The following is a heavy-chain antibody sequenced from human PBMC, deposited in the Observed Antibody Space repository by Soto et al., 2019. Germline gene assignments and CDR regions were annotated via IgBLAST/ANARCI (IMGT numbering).Heavy chain of an antibody. V-gene: IGHV3-23*01. Sequence: PGGSLRLSCAASGFTFSSYAMSWVRQAPGKGLEWVSASSGSGGSTNYADSVKGRFTISRDNSKSTLYLQLNSLRAEDTAVYYCAKGRYSGSFHDYWRQGTLVTVSS. J-gene: IGHJ4*02. CDR3: AKGRYSGSFHDY. CDR1: GFTFSSYA. CDR2: SSGSGGST. D-gene: IGHD1-26*01.